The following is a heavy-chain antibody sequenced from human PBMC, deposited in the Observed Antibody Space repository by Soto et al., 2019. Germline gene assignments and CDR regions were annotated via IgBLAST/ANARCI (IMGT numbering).Heavy chain of an antibody. CDR2: IYYSGST. V-gene: IGHV4-30-4*01. D-gene: IGHD6-19*01. CDR1: GGSISSGDYY. CDR3: ARGPGYSSGPY. J-gene: IGHJ4*02. Sequence: PSETLSLTCTVSGGSISSGDYYWSWIRQPPGKGLEWIGYIYYSGSTYYNPSLKSRVTISVDTSKNQFSLKLSSETAADTAVYYCARGPGYSSGPYWGQGTLVTVSS.